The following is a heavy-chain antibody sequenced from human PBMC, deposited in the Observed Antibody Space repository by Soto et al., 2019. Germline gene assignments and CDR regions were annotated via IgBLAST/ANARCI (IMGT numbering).Heavy chain of an antibody. V-gene: IGHV3-11*01. CDR2: ISSSGSTI. D-gene: IGHD6-13*01. CDR3: ESDGLAASGDWYFDL. CDR1: GFTFSDYY. J-gene: IGHJ2*01. Sequence: QVQLVESGGGLVKPGGSLRLSCAASGFTFSDYYMSWIRQAPGKGLEWVSYISSSGSTIYYEDSVKGRFTISRDNAKNSLYQQMNSLRAEDTAVYYCESDGLAASGDWYFDLWGRGTLVTVSS.